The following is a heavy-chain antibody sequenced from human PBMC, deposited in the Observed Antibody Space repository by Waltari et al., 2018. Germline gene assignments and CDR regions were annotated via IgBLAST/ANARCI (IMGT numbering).Heavy chain of an antibody. V-gene: IGHV3-30*02. D-gene: IGHD1-1*01. CDR1: GFTFGRQG. Sequence: QVQLVESGGGVVQPGGSLRLSCEASGFTFGRQGVHWVREAPGKGLEWVAFIRYDGSNKYYADSVKGRFTISRDNSKNTLYLQMNSLRAEDTAVYYCAKSREARRGVLDYWGQGTLVTVSS. CDR3: AKSREARRGVLDY. CDR2: IRYDGSNK. J-gene: IGHJ4*02.